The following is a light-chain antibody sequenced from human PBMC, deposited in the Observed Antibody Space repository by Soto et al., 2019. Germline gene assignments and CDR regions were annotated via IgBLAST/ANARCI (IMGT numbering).Light chain of an antibody. V-gene: IGLV1-44*01. CDR2: MNN. CDR1: RSNIGSNT. CDR3: AAWDDSLDGHVV. Sequence: QLVLTQPPSASGTPGQTVTISCSGSRSNIGSNTVNWYQQVPGTAPKLLIYMNNQRPSGVPDRFSGSKSGTSASLAISGLQSEDEADYYCAAWDDSLDGHVVFGGGTKLTVL. J-gene: IGLJ2*01.